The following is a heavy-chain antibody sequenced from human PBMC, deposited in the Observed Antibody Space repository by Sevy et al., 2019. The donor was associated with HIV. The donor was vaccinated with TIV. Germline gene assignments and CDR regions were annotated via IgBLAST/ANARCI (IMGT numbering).Heavy chain of an antibody. CDR2: IRSKASVGTT. D-gene: IGHD3-10*01. Sequence: GGSLRLSVRASGFNFGDYPMSCFRQAPGKGLAWVGFIRSKASVGTTQYAASVKGRFTISRDDSESIAYLQMNSLKIGDTAVYYCSKGGSGTGWFDPWGQGTLVTVSS. V-gene: IGHV3-49*03. CDR3: SKGGSGTGWFDP. J-gene: IGHJ5*02. CDR1: GFNFGDYP.